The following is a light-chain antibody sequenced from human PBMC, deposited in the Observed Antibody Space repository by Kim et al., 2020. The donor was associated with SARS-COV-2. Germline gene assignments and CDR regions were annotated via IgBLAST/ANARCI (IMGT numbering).Light chain of an antibody. J-gene: IGKJ1*01. CDR2: GAS. CDR1: QGISNY. V-gene: IGKV1-27*01. CDR3: LNYNSAPPWT. Sequence: DIQMTQSPTSLSASVGDRVTITCRASQGISNYLAWYQQKPGTVPKLLIYGASTLQSGVPSRFSGSGSGTDFTLTISSLQPEDVATYYCLNYNSAPPWTFGQGTKLEIK.